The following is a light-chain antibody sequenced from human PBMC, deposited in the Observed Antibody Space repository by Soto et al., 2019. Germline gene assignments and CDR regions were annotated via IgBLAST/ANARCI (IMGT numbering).Light chain of an antibody. J-gene: IGKJ3*01. CDR1: QSVNSNF. V-gene: IGKV3-20*01. CDR3: QQYSSSPPEFT. CDR2: GAS. Sequence: EIVLTQSPGTLSVSPGERVTLSGRASQSVNSNFLAWYQQRPGQAPRLLLFGASYRATGIPDRFSGSGSGTDFTLTISRLEPEDFAVYYCQQYSSSPPEFTFGPGTRVDSK.